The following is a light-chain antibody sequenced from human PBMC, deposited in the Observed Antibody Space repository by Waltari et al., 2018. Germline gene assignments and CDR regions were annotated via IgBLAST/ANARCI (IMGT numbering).Light chain of an antibody. CDR1: QSVSSN. CDR2: GAS. J-gene: IGKJ1*01. CDR3: QQYNNWPRT. V-gene: IGKV3-15*01. Sequence: EVVMSQSPATLSVSLGERATLSCRASQSVSSNLARYQQKPGQAPRLLISGASTRATGIPARFSGSGSGTEFTLTISSLQSEDFAVYYCQQYNNWPRTFGQGTKVEI.